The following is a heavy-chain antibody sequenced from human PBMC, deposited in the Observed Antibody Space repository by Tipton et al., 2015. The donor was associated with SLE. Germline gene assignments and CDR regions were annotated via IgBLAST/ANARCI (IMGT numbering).Heavy chain of an antibody. CDR1: GDAIISHY. CDR3: ARHDTNYGRNWFDP. D-gene: IGHD2-8*01. Sequence: LRLSCTVSGDAIISHYWSWIRQPPGKGLEWLGYIYYTGSTNYNPSLKSRVTMSVDTSKNHFSLKLSSVTAADTAVYYCARHDTNYGRNWFDPWGQGTLVTVSS. V-gene: IGHV4-59*08. J-gene: IGHJ5*02. CDR2: IYYTGST.